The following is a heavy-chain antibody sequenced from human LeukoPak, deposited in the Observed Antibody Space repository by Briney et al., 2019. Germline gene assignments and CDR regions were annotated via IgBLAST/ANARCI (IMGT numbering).Heavy chain of an antibody. CDR3: ARVLAAAGTKDSYYFDY. D-gene: IGHD6-13*01. J-gene: IGHJ4*02. Sequence: GGSLRLSCAASGFTFSDYYMSWVRQAPGKGLEWVSYISSSGSTIYYADSVKGRFTISRDNAKNSLYLQMNSLRAEDTAVYYCARVLAAAGTKDSYYFDYWGQGTLVTVSS. CDR2: ISSSGSTI. V-gene: IGHV3-11*01. CDR1: GFTFSDYY.